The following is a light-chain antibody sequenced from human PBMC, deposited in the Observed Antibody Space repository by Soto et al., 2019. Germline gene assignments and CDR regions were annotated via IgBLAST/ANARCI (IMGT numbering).Light chain of an antibody. CDR3: QCYDNSLSGWV. Sequence: QLVLTQPPSVSGAPGQRVTISCTGSRSNIGAGYDVHWYQQLPGTAPKLLMYVTNNRPSGVPERFSGSKSGTSASLAITGLQAEDEADYYCQCYDNSLSGWVFGGGTKLTVL. CDR1: RSNIGAGYD. CDR2: VTN. V-gene: IGLV1-40*01. J-gene: IGLJ3*02.